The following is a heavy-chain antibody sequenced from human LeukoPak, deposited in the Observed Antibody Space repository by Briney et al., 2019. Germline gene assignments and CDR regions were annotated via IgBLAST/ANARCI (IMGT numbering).Heavy chain of an antibody. CDR3: ANLMTTRDELDY. Sequence: PGGSLRLSCAASGFTFSSYGMHWVRQAPGKGLEWVAVISYDGSNKYYADSVKGRFTISRDNSKNTLYLQMNSLRAEDTAVYYCANLMTTRDELDYWGQGTLVTVSS. CDR2: ISYDGSNK. V-gene: IGHV3-30*18. D-gene: IGHD4-11*01. J-gene: IGHJ4*02. CDR1: GFTFSSYG.